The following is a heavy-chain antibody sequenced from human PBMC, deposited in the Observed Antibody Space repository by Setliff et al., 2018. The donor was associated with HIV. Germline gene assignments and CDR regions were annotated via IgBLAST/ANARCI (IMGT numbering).Heavy chain of an antibody. CDR1: GGSFGDYH. CDR2: IFRSGTT. V-gene: IGHV4-4*07. Sequence: SETLSLTCTLSGGSFGDYHWSWIRQPAGRGLEWIGRIFRSGTTDYKFSLKSRVTISIDTSRNQFSLRLTSVTAEDTAVYYCARDRHYSGLGSYGPWGLGTLVTVSS. CDR3: ARDRHYSGLGSYGP. J-gene: IGHJ5*02. D-gene: IGHD3-10*01.